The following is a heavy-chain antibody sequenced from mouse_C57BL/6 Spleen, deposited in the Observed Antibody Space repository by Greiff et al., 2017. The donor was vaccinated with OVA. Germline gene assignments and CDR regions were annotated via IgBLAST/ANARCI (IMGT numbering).Heavy chain of an antibody. CDR1: GYTFTSYW. Sequence: QVQLKESGAELVKPGASVKVSCKASGYTFTSYWMHWVKQRPGQGLEWIGRIHPSDSDTNYNQKFKGKATLTVDKSSSTAYMQLSSLTSEDSAVYYCARGMGNYPDYWGQGTTLTVSS. CDR2: IHPSDSDT. V-gene: IGHV1-74*01. CDR3: ARGMGNYPDY. D-gene: IGHD2-10*02. J-gene: IGHJ2*01.